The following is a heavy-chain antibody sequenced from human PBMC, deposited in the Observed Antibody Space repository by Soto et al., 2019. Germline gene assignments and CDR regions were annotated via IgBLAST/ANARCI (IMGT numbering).Heavy chain of an antibody. Sequence: SETLSVTCTVSIDSISIYYWSWIRQPPGKRLEWIGYISYSGSTDYNPSLKSRVTISGDTSKNQFSLKVSSVTAADTAVYYCARGTSWQLPFDYWGQGTLVTVSS. V-gene: IGHV4-59*01. J-gene: IGHJ4*02. CDR2: ISYSGST. CDR3: ARGTSWQLPFDY. D-gene: IGHD6-13*01. CDR1: IDSISIYY.